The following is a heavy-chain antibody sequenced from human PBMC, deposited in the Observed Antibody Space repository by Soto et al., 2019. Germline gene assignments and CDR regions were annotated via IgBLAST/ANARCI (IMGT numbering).Heavy chain of an antibody. CDR3: ARSEQLVLDAFDI. Sequence: EVQLVESGGGLVQPGGSLRLSCAASGFTFSSYEMNWVRQAPGKGLEWVSYISSSGSTIYYADSVKGRFTISRDNAKNSLYLQMNSLRAEDTAVYYCARSEQLVLDAFDIWGQGTMVTVSS. CDR2: ISSSGSTI. D-gene: IGHD6-13*01. CDR1: GFTFSSYE. V-gene: IGHV3-48*03. J-gene: IGHJ3*02.